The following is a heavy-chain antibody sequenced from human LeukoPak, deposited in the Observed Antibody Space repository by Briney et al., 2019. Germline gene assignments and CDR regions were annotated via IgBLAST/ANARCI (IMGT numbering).Heavy chain of an antibody. Sequence: ASVKVSCKVSGYTLTELSMHWVRQAPGKGLEWMGGFDPEDGETIYAQKFQGRVTMTEDTSTDTAYMELSSLRSEDTAVYYCATGIGSGYSSSWYRYFGFDPWGQGTLVTVSS. CDR1: GYTLTELS. CDR2: FDPEDGET. V-gene: IGHV1-24*01. D-gene: IGHD6-13*01. J-gene: IGHJ5*02. CDR3: ATGIGSGYSSSWYRYFGFDP.